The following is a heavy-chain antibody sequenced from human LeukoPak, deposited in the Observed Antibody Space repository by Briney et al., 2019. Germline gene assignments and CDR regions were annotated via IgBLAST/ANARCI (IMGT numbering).Heavy chain of an antibody. D-gene: IGHD6-19*01. CDR3: ARVSIGWYSFDY. CDR2: INTDGSRI. Sequence: GGSLRLSCAASGFTFSNYWMHWVRQAPGKGLVWVSRINTDGSRITYADSVKGRFTISRDNAMNTVYLQMNSLRAEDTAVYYCARVSIGWYSFDYWGQGTLVTVSS. J-gene: IGHJ4*02. CDR1: GFTFSNYW. V-gene: IGHV3-74*01.